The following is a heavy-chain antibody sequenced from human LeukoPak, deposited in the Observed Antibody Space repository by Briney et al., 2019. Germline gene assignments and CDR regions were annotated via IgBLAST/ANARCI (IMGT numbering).Heavy chain of an antibody. CDR2: ISGSGGST. V-gene: IGHV3-23*01. CDR1: GFTFSSYG. D-gene: IGHD2-2*01. Sequence: GGSLRLSCAASGFTFSSYGMSWVRQAPGKGLEWVSAISGSGGSTYYADSVKGRFTISRDNSKNTLYLQMNSLRAEDTAVYYRAKDDIVVVPAASFDYWGQGTLVTVSS. CDR3: AKDDIVVVPAASFDY. J-gene: IGHJ4*02.